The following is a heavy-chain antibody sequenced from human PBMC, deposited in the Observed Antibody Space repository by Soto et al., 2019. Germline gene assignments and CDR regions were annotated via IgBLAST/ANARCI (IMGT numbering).Heavy chain of an antibody. CDR3: ARDFSMVIVAPGY. CDR2: MNPNSGNT. Sequence: ASVKVSCKASGYTFTSYDINWVRQATGQGLEWMGWMNPNSGNTGYAQKFQGRVTMTRNTVYLQINALRAEDTAVYYCARDFSMVIVAPGYWGQGTLVTVSS. J-gene: IGHJ4*02. V-gene: IGHV1-8*01. D-gene: IGHD5-12*01. CDR1: GYTFTSYD.